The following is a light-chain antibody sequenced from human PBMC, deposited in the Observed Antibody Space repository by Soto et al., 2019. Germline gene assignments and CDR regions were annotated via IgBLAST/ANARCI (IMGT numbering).Light chain of an antibody. V-gene: IGLV2-14*01. CDR3: SSYTSSGTVYV. CDR1: SSDIGGSKY. CDR2: EVT. J-gene: IGLJ1*01. Sequence: QSALTQPASLSGSPGQSITIYCTGTSSDIGGSKYVSWYQQHPAKAPKLMIYEVTYRPSGVSDRFSGSKSGNTASLTVSGLQAEDEADYYCSSYTSSGTVYVFGTGTKLTVL.